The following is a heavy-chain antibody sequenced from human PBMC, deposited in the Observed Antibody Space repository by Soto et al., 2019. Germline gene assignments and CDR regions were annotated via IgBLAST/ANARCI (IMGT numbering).Heavy chain of an antibody. Sequence: EMQLVESGGGLVRPGGSLRLSCAASGFSFSDHYMDWVRQASGKGLEWVGRIRNKANRYTTEYAASVKGRFTISRDDSKNSLYLQMNSLVTDDTAVYFCTRDNPRAPGTLDYWGQGTLVSVSS. CDR2: IRNKANRYTT. CDR1: GFSFSDHY. V-gene: IGHV3-72*01. D-gene: IGHD6-13*01. J-gene: IGHJ4*02. CDR3: TRDNPRAPGTLDY.